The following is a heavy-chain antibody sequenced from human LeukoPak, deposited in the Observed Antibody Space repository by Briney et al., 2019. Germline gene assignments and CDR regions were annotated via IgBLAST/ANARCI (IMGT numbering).Heavy chain of an antibody. CDR1: GGSFRGYY. D-gene: IGHD3-3*01. CDR2: INHSGST. J-gene: IGHJ6*03. Sequence: SETLSLTCAVYGGSFRGYYWSWIRKPPGKRLEWIGEINHSGSTNYKPSLKIRVTISVDTSKNQFSLKLSSVTAADTAVYYCARVAYYDFWSGYPYYYYMDVWGKGTTVTVSS. V-gene: IGHV4-34*01. CDR3: ARVAYYDFWSGYPYYYYMDV.